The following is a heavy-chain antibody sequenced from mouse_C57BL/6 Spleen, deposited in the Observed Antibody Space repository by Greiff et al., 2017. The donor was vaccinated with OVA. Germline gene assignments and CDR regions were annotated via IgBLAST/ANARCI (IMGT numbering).Heavy chain of an antibody. V-gene: IGHV1-7*01. Sequence: VQLQQSGAELAKPGASVKLSCKASGYTFTSYWMHWVKQRPGQGLEWIGYINPSSGYTKYNQKFKDKATLIADKSSSTAYMQLSSLTYEDSAVYYCARYGNYGGEFDYWGQGTTLTVSS. CDR2: INPSSGYT. D-gene: IGHD2-1*01. J-gene: IGHJ2*01. CDR1: GYTFTSYW. CDR3: ARYGNYGGEFDY.